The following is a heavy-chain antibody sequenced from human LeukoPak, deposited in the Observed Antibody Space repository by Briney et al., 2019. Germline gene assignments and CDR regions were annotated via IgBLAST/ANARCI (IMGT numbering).Heavy chain of an antibody. CDR3: ARFRITIFGVVIPHFDY. V-gene: IGHV1-18*04. J-gene: IGHJ4*02. CDR1: GYTFTGYY. CDR2: ISAYNGNT. Sequence: ASVKVSCKASGYTFTGYYMHWVRQAPGQGLEWMGWISAYNGNTNYAQKLQGRVTMTTDTSTSTAYMELRSLRSDDTAVYYCARFRITIFGVVIPHFDYWGQGTLVTVSS. D-gene: IGHD3-3*01.